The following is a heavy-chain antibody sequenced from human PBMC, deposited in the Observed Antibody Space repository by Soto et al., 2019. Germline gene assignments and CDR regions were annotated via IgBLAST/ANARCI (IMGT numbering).Heavy chain of an antibody. CDR3: ANKYCSGGSCYSGPLGWFDP. CDR1: GFTFSSYA. D-gene: IGHD2-15*01. J-gene: IGHJ5*02. Sequence: EVQLLESGGGLVQPGGSLRLSCAASGFTFSSYAMSWVRQAPGKGLEWVSAISGSGGSTYYADSVKGRFTISRDNSKNTLYLQRNSLRAEDTAVYYCANKYCSGGSCYSGPLGWFDPWGQGTLVTVSS. V-gene: IGHV3-23*01. CDR2: ISGSGGST.